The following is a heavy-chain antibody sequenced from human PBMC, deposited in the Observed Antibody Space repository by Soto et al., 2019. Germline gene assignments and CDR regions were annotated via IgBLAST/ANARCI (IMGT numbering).Heavy chain of an antibody. J-gene: IGHJ4*02. CDR2: IYPSDSDT. D-gene: IGHD3-3*01. V-gene: IGHV5-51*01. Sequence: XESLKISCKGSGYNFSGYWIAWVRQMPGKGLELMGIIYPSDSDTRYRPSFQGQVTISADKSISSAYLQWSSLRASDTAMYYCARGGVSTRTFDYWGQGSPVTVSS. CDR1: GYNFSGYW. CDR3: ARGGVSTRTFDY.